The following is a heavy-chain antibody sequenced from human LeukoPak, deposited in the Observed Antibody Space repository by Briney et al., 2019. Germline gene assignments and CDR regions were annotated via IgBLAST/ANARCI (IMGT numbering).Heavy chain of an antibody. CDR1: GGTFSSYP. J-gene: IGHJ4*01. Sequence: SSVKVSCKASGGTFSSYPISWVRQAPGQGLDWMGGFIPAFGAPNYALKFQGRVTITADEFTSTVYMELSSLRFEDTAVYYCARPSYGGYDYGHYFAYWGQGTLVTVSS. CDR3: ARPSYGGYDYGHYFAY. V-gene: IGHV1-69*13. CDR2: FIPAFGAP. D-gene: IGHD5-12*01.